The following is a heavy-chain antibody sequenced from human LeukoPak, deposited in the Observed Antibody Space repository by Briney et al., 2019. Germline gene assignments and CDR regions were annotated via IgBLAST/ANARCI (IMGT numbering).Heavy chain of an antibody. V-gene: IGHV3-74*01. CDR1: GFTFRNYV. CDR3: ARETSSWSDC. Sequence: GGSLRLSCAASGFTFRNYVMTWVRQAPGKGLVWVSRINGDGSSTSSADSVRGRFTISRDNAKNSLYLQMNSLRAEDTAVYYCARETSSWSDCWGQGTLVTVSS. D-gene: IGHD2-2*01. CDR2: INGDGSST. J-gene: IGHJ5*01.